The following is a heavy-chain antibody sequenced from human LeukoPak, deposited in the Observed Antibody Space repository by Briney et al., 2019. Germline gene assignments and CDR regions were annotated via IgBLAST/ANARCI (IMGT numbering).Heavy chain of an antibody. Sequence: GGSLRLSCTASGFTFSSYGMHWVRQAPGKGLEWVAVIWYEGTNIYYADSVQGRFTISRDNSKNTLYLRMNSLRAEDTAVYYCARQGGLGSYAAGSWFDPWGQGTLVTVSS. CDR1: GFTFSSYG. CDR2: IWYEGTNI. CDR3: ARQGGLGSYAAGSWFDP. V-gene: IGHV3-33*01. D-gene: IGHD1-26*01. J-gene: IGHJ5*02.